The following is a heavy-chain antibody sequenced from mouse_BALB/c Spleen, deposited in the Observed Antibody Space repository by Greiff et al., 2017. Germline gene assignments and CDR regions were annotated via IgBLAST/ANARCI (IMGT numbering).Heavy chain of an antibody. J-gene: IGHJ2*01. V-gene: IGHV1-67*01. CDR1: GYTFTDYA. Sequence: QVHVKQSGPELVRPGVSVKISCKGSGYTFTDYAMHWVKQSHAKSLEWIGVISTYYGNTNYNQKFKGKATMTVDKSSSTAYMELARLTSEDSAIYYCARGEYGNYWGQGTTLTVSS. D-gene: IGHD2-10*02. CDR3: ARGEYGNY. CDR2: ISTYYGNT.